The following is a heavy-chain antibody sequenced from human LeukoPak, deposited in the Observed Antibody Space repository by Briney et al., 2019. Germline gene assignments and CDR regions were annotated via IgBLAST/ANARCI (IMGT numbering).Heavy chain of an antibody. CDR3: ARLTSYSGYDCD. CDR2: IYYSGST. CDR1: GGSISSSSYY. V-gene: IGHV4-39*07. Sequence: SETLSLTCTVSGGSISSSSYYWGWIRQPPGKGLEWIGSIYYSGSTYYNPSLKSRVTISVDTSKNQFSLKLSSVTAADTAVYYCARLTSYSGYDCDWGQGTLVTVSS. J-gene: IGHJ4*02. D-gene: IGHD5-12*01.